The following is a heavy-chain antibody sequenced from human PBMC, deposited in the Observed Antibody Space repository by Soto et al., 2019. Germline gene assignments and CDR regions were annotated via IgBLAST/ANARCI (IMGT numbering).Heavy chain of an antibody. CDR2: INHSGST. D-gene: IGHD1-1*01. J-gene: IGHJ5*02. CDR1: GGSFSGYY. Sequence: SETLSLTCSVYGGSFSGYYWSWIRQPPGKGLEWIGEINHSGSTNYNPSLKSRVTISVDTSKNQFSLKLSSVTAADTAVYYCARGAAWYKVKWFDPWGQGTLVTVS. V-gene: IGHV4-34*01. CDR3: ARGAAWYKVKWFDP.